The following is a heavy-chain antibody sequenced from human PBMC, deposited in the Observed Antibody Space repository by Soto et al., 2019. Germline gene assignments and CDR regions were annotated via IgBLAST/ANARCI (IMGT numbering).Heavy chain of an antibody. J-gene: IGHJ4*02. CDR1: GYTFTSYG. Sequence: VASVKVSCKASGYTFTSYGISWVRQAPGQGLEWMGWISAYNGNTNYAQKLQGRVTMTTDTSTSTAYMELRSLRSDDTAVYYCARDRGYDILTGYYIIDDYWGQGTLVTVSS. CDR2: ISAYNGNT. CDR3: ARDRGYDILTGYYIIDDY. D-gene: IGHD3-9*01. V-gene: IGHV1-18*01.